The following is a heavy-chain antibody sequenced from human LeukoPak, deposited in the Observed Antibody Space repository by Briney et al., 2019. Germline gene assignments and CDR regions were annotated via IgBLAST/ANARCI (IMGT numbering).Heavy chain of an antibody. J-gene: IGHJ6*02. D-gene: IGHD3-10*01. V-gene: IGHV4-39*01. CDR2: IYYSGST. CDR3: ARQVYGSGGIDYYYYYGMDV. Sequence: SETLSLTCTVSGGSISSSSYYWGWIRQPPGEGLEWIGSIYYSGSTYYNPSLKSRVTISVDTSKNQFSLKLSSVTAADTAVYYCARQVYGSGGIDYYYYYGMDVWGQGTTVTVSS. CDR1: GGSISSSSYY.